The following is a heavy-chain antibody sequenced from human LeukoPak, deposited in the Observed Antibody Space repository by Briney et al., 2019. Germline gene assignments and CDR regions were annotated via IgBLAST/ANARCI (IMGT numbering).Heavy chain of an antibody. CDR1: GGSFSGYY. Sequence: PSETLSLTCAVYGGSFSGYYWSWIRQPPGKGLEWIGEINHNGSTNYNPSLKSRVTISVDTSKNQFSLKLSSVTAADTAVYYCARAYYGSGSSNWGQGTLVTVSS. D-gene: IGHD3-10*01. V-gene: IGHV4-34*01. CDR3: ARAYYGSGSSN. CDR2: INHNGST. J-gene: IGHJ4*02.